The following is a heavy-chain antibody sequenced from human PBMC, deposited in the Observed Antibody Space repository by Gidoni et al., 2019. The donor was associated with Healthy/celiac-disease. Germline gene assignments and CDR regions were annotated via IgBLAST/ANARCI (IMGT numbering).Heavy chain of an antibody. D-gene: IGHD3-22*01. Sequence: EWVAVIRYDGSNKYYADSVKGRFTISRDNSKHTLYLQMNSLRAEDTAVYYCARDPYYYDSSGYYYPAWYFDLWGRGTLVTVSS. V-gene: IGHV3-33*01. CDR2: IRYDGSNK. CDR3: ARDPYYYDSSGYYYPAWYFDL. J-gene: IGHJ2*01.